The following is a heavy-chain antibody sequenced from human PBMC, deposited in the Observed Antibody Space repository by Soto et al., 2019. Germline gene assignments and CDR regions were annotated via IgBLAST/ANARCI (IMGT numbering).Heavy chain of an antibody. CDR3: ANRHMVGANKNNWFDP. V-gene: IGHV2-5*02. J-gene: IGHJ5*02. D-gene: IGHD1-26*01. Sequence: SGPTLVNATQTLPLTCTVSGFSLSSSGVGGSWIPQPKGNSMEWLSLIYWDDDKRYSPSLKSRLTITKYTSKNRVVLTMTNMDPVDTATYYCANRHMVGANKNNWFDPWGQGTMVTVSS. CDR2: IYWDDDK. CDR1: GFSLSSSGVG.